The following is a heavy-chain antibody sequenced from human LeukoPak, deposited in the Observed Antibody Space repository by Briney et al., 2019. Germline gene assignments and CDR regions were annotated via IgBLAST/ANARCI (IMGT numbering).Heavy chain of an antibody. CDR3: ARFYDYDSSGYYHFDY. CDR2: ISSRSTYT. J-gene: IGHJ4*02. CDR1: GLIFSDYY. V-gene: IGHV3-11*03. Sequence: PGGSLRLSCAASGLIFSDYYMSWSRQAPGKGLEWVSDISSRSTYTNYADSVKGRFTISRDNAKNSLSLQMNSLRVEDTAVYYCARFYDYDSSGYYHFDYWGQGTLVTVSS. D-gene: IGHD3-22*01.